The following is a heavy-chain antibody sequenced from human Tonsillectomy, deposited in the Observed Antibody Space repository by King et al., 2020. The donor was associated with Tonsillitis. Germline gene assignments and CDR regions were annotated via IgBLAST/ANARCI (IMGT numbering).Heavy chain of an antibody. CDR1: GFDLDDYA. Sequence: VQLVESGGGLVQPGRSLRLSCAATGFDLDDYAMHWVRQVPGKGLEWISGISWNSGTRAYADSVKGRFTMSRDNAKNSLYLQMNSLRPEDTALYYWAKDRDSGIRAYYMDVWGKGTTVTVSS. V-gene: IGHV3-9*01. CDR3: AKDRDSGIRAYYMDV. J-gene: IGHJ6*03. CDR2: ISWNSGTR. D-gene: IGHD3-10*01.